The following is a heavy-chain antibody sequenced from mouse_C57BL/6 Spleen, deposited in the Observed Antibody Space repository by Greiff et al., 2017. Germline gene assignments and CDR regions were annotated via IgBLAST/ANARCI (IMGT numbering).Heavy chain of an antibody. CDR1: GFTFSSSA. V-gene: IGHV5-4*01. J-gene: IGHJ3*01. Sequence: EVKLMESGGGLVKPGGSLKLSCAASGFTFSSSAMSWVRQTPEQRLEWVATISDGGSYTYYPDNVKGRFTISRDNAKNNLYLQMSHLKSEDTAMYYCARDPYYGSSLAWFAYWGQGTLVTVSA. D-gene: IGHD1-1*01. CDR2: ISDGGSYT. CDR3: ARDPYYGSSLAWFAY.